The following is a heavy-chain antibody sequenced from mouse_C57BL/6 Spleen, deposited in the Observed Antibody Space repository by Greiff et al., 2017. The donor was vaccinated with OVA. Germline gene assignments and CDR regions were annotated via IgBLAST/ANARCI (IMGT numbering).Heavy chain of an antibody. V-gene: IGHV3-6*01. Sequence: EVKLLESGPGLVNPSQSLSLTCSVTGYSITSGYYWNWIRQFPGNKLEWMGYISYDGSNNYNPSLKNRISITRDTSKNQFFLKLNSVTTEDTATYYCAREDSEAFDYWGQGTTLTVSS. J-gene: IGHJ2*01. CDR3: AREDSEAFDY. CDR2: ISYDGSN. CDR1: GYSITSGYY.